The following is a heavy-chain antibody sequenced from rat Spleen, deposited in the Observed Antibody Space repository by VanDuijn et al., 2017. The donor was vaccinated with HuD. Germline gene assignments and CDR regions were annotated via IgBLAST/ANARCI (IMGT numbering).Heavy chain of an antibody. CDR1: GFTFSNYA. CDR3: TTGVY. Sequence: EVQLVESGGGLVQPGGSLKLSCTTSGFTFSNYAMAWVRQAPTKGLEWVASITDSGGSTYYRDSVKGRFTVSRDNARSTLYLQMDSLRSEDTATYYCTTGVYWGQGVMVTVSS. V-gene: IGHV5-27*01. J-gene: IGHJ2*01. CDR2: ITDSGGST.